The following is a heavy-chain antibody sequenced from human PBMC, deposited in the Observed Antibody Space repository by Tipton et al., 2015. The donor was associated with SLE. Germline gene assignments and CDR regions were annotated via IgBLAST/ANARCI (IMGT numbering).Heavy chain of an antibody. Sequence: LRLSCTVSGGSISTHYWSWIRQPPGKGLEWIGYIYFTGSTNCDPSLKGRVTISVDTSKKQFSLKLSSVTAADTAVYYCARVGNYDLDYWGQGTLVTVSS. CDR1: GGSISTHY. D-gene: IGHD3-3*01. J-gene: IGHJ4*02. CDR3: ARVGNYDLDY. V-gene: IGHV4-59*11. CDR2: IYFTGST.